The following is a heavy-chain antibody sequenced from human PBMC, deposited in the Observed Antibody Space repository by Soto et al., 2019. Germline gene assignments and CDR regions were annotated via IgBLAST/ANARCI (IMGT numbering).Heavy chain of an antibody. D-gene: IGHD3-10*01. CDR3: ARGGPKVLIRGVSLFDY. J-gene: IGHJ4*02. CDR2: INSDGSST. CDR1: GFTFSSYW. Sequence: PGGSLRLSCAASGFTFSSYWMHWVRQAPGKGLVWVSRINSDGSSTSYADSVKGRFTIPRDNAKNTLYLQMNSLRAEDTAVYYCARGGPKVLIRGVSLFDYWGQGTLVTVSS. V-gene: IGHV3-74*01.